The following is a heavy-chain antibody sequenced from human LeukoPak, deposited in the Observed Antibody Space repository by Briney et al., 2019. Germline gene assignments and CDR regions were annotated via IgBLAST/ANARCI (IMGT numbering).Heavy chain of an antibody. Sequence: SETLSLTCTVSGGSISSGDYYWGWIRQPPGKGLEWIGYIYYSESTYYNPSLKSRVTISVDTSKNQFSLKLSSVTAADTAVYYCARDDYGDYGAFDIWGQGTMVTVSS. CDR1: GGSISSGDYY. CDR2: IYYSEST. J-gene: IGHJ3*02. CDR3: ARDDYGDYGAFDI. D-gene: IGHD4-17*01. V-gene: IGHV4-30-4*01.